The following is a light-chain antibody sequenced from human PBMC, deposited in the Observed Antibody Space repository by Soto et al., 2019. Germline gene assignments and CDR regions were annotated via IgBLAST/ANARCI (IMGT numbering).Light chain of an antibody. V-gene: IGLV9-49*01. CDR1: SGYNNYR. Sequence: QSVLTQPPSASASLGASVTLTCTLSSGYNNYRVDWYQQRPGKGPRFVMRVGTGGIVGSKGDGIPDRFSVLGLGLNRYLTIKNIQEEDESDYHGGADHGSGSNVVFGGGTKLTVL. CDR3: GADHGSGSNVV. J-gene: IGLJ2*01. CDR2: VGTGGIVG.